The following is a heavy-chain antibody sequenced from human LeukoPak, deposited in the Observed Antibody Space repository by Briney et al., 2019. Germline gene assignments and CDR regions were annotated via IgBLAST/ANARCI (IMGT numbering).Heavy chain of an antibody. V-gene: IGHV1-2*02. Sequence: ASVKVSCKASGYTFTRYYMHWVRQAPGQGVEWMGWINPNSCGTNYAQKFQGTVTMTRDTSNSTAYMEVSRLRSDDTAVYYWSRDETWGEGTLVTVSS. CDR3: SRDET. CDR1: GYTFTRYY. CDR2: INPNSCGT. J-gene: IGHJ5*02.